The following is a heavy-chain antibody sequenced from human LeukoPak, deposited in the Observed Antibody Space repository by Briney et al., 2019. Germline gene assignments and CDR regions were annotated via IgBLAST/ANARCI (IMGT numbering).Heavy chain of an antibody. J-gene: IGHJ5*02. CDR2: IYYSGST. Sequence: SETLSLTCTVSGGSISSYYWGWIRQPPGKGLEWIGYIYYSGSTNYNPSLKSRVTISVDTSKNQFSLKLSSVTAADTAVYYCARNVPAAPYNWFDPWGQGTLVTVSS. D-gene: IGHD2-2*01. CDR1: GGSISSYY. V-gene: IGHV4-59*01. CDR3: ARNVPAAPYNWFDP.